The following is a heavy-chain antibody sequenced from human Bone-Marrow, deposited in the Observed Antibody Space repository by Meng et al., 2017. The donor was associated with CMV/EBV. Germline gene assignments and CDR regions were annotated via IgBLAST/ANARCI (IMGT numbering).Heavy chain of an antibody. CDR1: GYIFTSYD. D-gene: IGHD1-26*01. V-gene: IGHV1-18*01. Sequence: SVKVSCKASGYIFTSYDINWVRQAPGQGLEWVGWVSVYKGDTKDAEKVEGRVTLTADTSASTAYLELRSLRFDDTAVYYCARSRVGAWTWFDPWGQGTLVTVSS. CDR2: VSVYKGDT. J-gene: IGHJ5*02. CDR3: ARSRVGAWTWFDP.